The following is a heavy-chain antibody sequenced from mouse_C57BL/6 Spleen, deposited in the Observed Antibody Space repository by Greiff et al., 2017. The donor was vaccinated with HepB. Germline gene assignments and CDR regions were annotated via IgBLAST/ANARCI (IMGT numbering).Heavy chain of an antibody. V-gene: IGHV8-12*01. CDR2: IYWDDDK. CDR1: GFSLSTSGMG. CDR3: ARDYDVGYFDV. Sequence: QVTLKECGPGILQSSQTLSLTCSFSGFSLSTSGMGVSWIRQPSGKGLEWLAHIYWDDDKRYNPSLKSRLTISKDTSRNQVFLKITSVDTADTATYYCARDYDVGYFDVWGTGTTVTVSS. D-gene: IGHD2-4*01. J-gene: IGHJ1*03.